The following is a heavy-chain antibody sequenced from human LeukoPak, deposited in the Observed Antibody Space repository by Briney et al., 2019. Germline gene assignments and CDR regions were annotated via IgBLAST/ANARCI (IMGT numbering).Heavy chain of an antibody. CDR1: GDSIISYY. CDR2: IYYSGST. Sequence: PSETLSLTCTVSGDSIISYYWTWIRQPPGKGLEWIGYIYYSGSTNYNPSLKSRVTISVDTSKNQFSLKLSSVTAADTAVYYCARHAATGTTSSLRFDPWGQGTLVTVSS. V-gene: IGHV4-59*08. CDR3: ARHAATGTTSSLRFDP. J-gene: IGHJ5*02. D-gene: IGHD4-17*01.